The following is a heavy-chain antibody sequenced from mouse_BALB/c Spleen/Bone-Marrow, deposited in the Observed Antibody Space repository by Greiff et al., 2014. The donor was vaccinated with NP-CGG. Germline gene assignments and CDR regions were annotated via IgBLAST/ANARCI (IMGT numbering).Heavy chain of an antibody. D-gene: IGHD1-1*01. CDR1: GLDFSRYW. CDR3: ARQWYYGSSDY. Sequence: EVNLVESGGGLVQPGGSLKLSCAASGLDFSRYWMSWVRQAPGKGLEWIGEINPDSSTINYTPSLKDKFIISRDNAKNTLYLQMSKVRSEDTALYYCARQWYYGSSDYWGQGTTLTVSS. CDR2: INPDSSTI. V-gene: IGHV4-1*02. J-gene: IGHJ2*01.